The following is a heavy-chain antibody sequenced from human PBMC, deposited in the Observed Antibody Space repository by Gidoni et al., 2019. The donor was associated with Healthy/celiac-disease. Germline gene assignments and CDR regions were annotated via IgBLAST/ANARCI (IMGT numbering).Heavy chain of an antibody. V-gene: IGHV3-11*01. CDR3: ATSRAYDFWSGYYGWFDP. CDR1: GFTFIDYY. Sequence: QVQLVESGGGLVKPGGSLRLSCAASGFTFIDYYMSWIRQAPGKGLEWVSYISSSGSTIYYADSVKGRFTISRDNAKNSLYLQMNSLRAEDTAVYYCATSRAYDFWSGYYGWFDPWGQGTLVTVSS. CDR2: ISSSGSTI. J-gene: IGHJ5*02. D-gene: IGHD3-3*01.